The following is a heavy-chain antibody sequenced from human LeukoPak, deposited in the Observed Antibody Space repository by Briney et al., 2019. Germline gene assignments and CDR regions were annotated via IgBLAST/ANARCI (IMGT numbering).Heavy chain of an antibody. J-gene: IGHJ4*02. Sequence: PGGSLRLSCAASGFTFSSYSLNWVRQAPGKGLEWVSSISSSSSYIYYADSVKGRFTISRDNAKNSLYLQMNSLRAEDTAVYYCARNNDFWSGYPHYFDYWGQGTLVTVSS. V-gene: IGHV3-21*01. CDR2: ISSSSSYI. D-gene: IGHD3-3*01. CDR1: GFTFSSYS. CDR3: ARNNDFWSGYPHYFDY.